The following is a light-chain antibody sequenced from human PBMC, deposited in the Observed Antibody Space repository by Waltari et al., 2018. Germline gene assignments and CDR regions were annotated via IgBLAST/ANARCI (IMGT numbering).Light chain of an antibody. CDR3: QKYNSDPPWT. J-gene: IGKJ1*01. CDR2: GAS. CDR1: QDIRNF. V-gene: IGKV1-27*01. Sequence: DIQMTQSPSSLSASVGDRVTITCRACQDIRNFLAWFQKKPGKVPKLLIYGASTLQSGVPSRFSGSGSGTGFTLTISSLQPEDVATYYCQKYNSDPPWTFGQGTKVEIK.